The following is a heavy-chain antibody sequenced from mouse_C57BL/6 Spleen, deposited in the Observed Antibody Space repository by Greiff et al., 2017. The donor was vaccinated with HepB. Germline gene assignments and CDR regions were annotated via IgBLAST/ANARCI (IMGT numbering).Heavy chain of an antibody. Sequence: QVQLQQSGAELVKPGASVKLSCKASGYTFTSYWMQWVKQRPGQGLEWIGEIDPSDSYTNYNQKFKGKATLTVDTSSSTAYMQLSSLTSEDSAVYYCASNYAAMDYWGQGTSVTVSS. CDR1: GYTFTSYW. D-gene: IGHD2-1*01. J-gene: IGHJ4*01. V-gene: IGHV1-50*01. CDR3: ASNYAAMDY. CDR2: IDPSDSYT.